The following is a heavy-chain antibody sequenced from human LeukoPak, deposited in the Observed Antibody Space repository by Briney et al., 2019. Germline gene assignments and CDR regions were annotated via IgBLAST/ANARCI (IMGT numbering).Heavy chain of an antibody. J-gene: IGHJ6*02. D-gene: IGHD4-17*01. CDR2: IKQDGSEK. Sequence: GGSLRLSCVASGFTFSSYWMSWVRQAPGKGLEWVANIKQDGSEKYYVDSVKGRFTISRDNAKNSLYLQMNSLRAEDTAVYYCAREVRSRMDVWGQGTTVTVSS. CDR3: AREVRSRMDV. V-gene: IGHV3-7*01. CDR1: GFTFSSYW.